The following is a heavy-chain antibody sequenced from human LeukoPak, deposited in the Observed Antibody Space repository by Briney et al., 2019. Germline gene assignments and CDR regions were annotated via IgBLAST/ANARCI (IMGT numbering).Heavy chain of an antibody. Sequence: SGGSLRLSCAASGFIFSTSSMNWVRQAPGKGLEWVSSMSGNNSYKYYTDSVRGRFTISRDNAKNSLYLQMNSLRAEDTAVYYCARIYCSGGSCYFDYWGQGTLVTVSS. CDR1: GFIFSTSS. V-gene: IGHV3-21*01. CDR2: MSGNNSYK. CDR3: ARIYCSGGSCYFDY. D-gene: IGHD2-15*01. J-gene: IGHJ4*02.